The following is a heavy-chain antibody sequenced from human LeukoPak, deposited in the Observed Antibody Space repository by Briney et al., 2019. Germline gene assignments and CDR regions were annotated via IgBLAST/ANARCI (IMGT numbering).Heavy chain of an antibody. CDR3: ARGRGWVDH. J-gene: IGHJ4*02. CDR2: IHDDGTAK. Sequence: GGSLRLSCAASGVCFTAYAMSWFRQAPGKGLEWVANIHDDGTAKNYLDSVKGRFTISRGDARNSVSLQLTRLRADDTAIYYCARGRGWVDHWGQGTLVTVSS. CDR1: GVCFTAYA. D-gene: IGHD3-16*01. V-gene: IGHV3-7*01.